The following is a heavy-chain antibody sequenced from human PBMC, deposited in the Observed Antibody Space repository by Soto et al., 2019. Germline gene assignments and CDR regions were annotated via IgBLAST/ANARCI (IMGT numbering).Heavy chain of an antibody. CDR3: ASFVVVTATPGYFDP. CDR1: GGSISSYY. J-gene: IGHJ4*02. Sequence: SETLSLTCTVSGGSISSYYWSWIRQPPGKGLEWIGYIYYSGSTNYNPSLKSRVTISVDTSKNQFSLKLSSVTAADTAVYYCASFVVVTATPGYFDPWGQGTLVTVSS. V-gene: IGHV4-59*01. CDR2: IYYSGST. D-gene: IGHD2-21*02.